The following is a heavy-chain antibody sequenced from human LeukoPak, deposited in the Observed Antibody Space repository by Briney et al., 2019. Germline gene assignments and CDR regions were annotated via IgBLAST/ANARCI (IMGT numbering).Heavy chain of an antibody. D-gene: IGHD3-22*01. J-gene: IGHJ4*02. V-gene: IGHV4-39*07. Sequence: PSGTLSLTCNVSGGSISSSAYYWGWIRQPPGKGLEWIGSIYYSGSTYYNPSLKSRVTISVDTSKNQFSLKLSSVTAADTAVYYCARDINLWVYYDSSGYYLGYYFDYWGQGTLVTVSS. CDR3: ARDINLWVYYDSSGYYLGYYFDY. CDR2: IYYSGST. CDR1: GGSISSSAYY.